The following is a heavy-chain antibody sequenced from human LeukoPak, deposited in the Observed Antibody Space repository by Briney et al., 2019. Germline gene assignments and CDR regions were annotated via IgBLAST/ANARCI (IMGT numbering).Heavy chain of an antibody. V-gene: IGHV1-18*01. J-gene: IGHJ4*02. Sequence: ASVKVSCKASGYAFIRYPIIWVRQAPGQGLEWMGWISTYNGDTTYAQKFQDRVSMTTDTSTGTVSMELRSLRSDDTAAYYCARERDTVLAPYFDYWGQGTLVTVSP. CDR1: GYAFIRYP. D-gene: IGHD3-3*01. CDR3: ARERDTVLAPYFDY. CDR2: ISTYNGDT.